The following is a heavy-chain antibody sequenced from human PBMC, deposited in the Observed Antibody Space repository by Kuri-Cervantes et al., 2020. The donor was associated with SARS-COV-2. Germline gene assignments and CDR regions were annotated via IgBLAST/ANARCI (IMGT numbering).Heavy chain of an antibody. Sequence: GESLKISCAASGFTFSSYSMNWVRQAPGKGLEWVSSISSSSSYIYYADSVKGRFTISRDNAKNSLYLQMNSLRAEDTAVYYCANDRAAVAVELAPFDYWGQGTLVTVSS. CDR2: ISSSSSYI. CDR3: ANDRAAVAVELAPFDY. V-gene: IGHV3-21*01. J-gene: IGHJ4*02. CDR1: GFTFSSYS. D-gene: IGHD6-19*01.